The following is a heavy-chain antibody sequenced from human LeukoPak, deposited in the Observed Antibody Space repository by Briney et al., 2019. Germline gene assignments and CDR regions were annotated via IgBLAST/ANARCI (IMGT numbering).Heavy chain of an antibody. Sequence: ASVKVSCKASGYTFTGYYMHWVRQAPGQGLEWMGWINPNSGGTNYAQKFQGRVTITRDTSTSTAYMELSSLRSEDTAVYYCARDWRAGEDAFDIWGQGTMVTVSS. D-gene: IGHD3-16*01. J-gene: IGHJ3*02. CDR3: ARDWRAGEDAFDI. V-gene: IGHV1-2*02. CDR2: INPNSGGT. CDR1: GYTFTGYY.